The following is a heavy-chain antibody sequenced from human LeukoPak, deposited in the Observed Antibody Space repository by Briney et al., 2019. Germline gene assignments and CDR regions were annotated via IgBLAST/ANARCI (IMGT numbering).Heavy chain of an antibody. J-gene: IGHJ4*02. Sequence: PGGSLRLSCAASGFTFSGSAIHWVRQASGKGLEWIGRIRSKANTYATAYAESVKGRFTISRDDSKNTAYLQMNSLNTEDTAVYYCNSFARDDSSAYYPDYWGQGGLVAVSS. D-gene: IGHD3-22*01. V-gene: IGHV3-73*01. CDR1: GFTFSGSA. CDR2: IRSKANTYAT. CDR3: NSFARDDSSAYYPDY.